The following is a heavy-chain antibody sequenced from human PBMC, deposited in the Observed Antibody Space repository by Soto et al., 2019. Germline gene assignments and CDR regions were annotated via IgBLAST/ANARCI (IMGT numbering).Heavy chain of an antibody. CDR1: GCSINGRCYY. Sequence: TVTLTSTFYGCSINGRCYYWSWIRQHPGKGLEWIGYIYYSGITYYNPSLKSRVTISVDTSKNQFSLKLSSVTAADTAVYYCARVPGPWGQGTLVTVS. V-gene: IGHV4-31*03. CDR3: ARVPGP. J-gene: IGHJ5*02. CDR2: IYYSGIT.